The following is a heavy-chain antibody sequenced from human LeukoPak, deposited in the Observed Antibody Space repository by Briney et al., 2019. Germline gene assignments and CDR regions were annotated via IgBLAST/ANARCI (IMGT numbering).Heavy chain of an antibody. Sequence: PGGSLRLSCAASGFTFSRFWMSWVRQAPGKGLEWVANIKQDGSEKYYVDSVKGRFTISRDNAKNSLYLEMNSLRAEDTAVFYCARDGTYTDYDPDFDIWGEGTVVTVFS. D-gene: IGHD5-12*01. CDR1: GFTFSRFW. V-gene: IGHV3-7*04. CDR3: ARDGTYTDYDPDFDI. CDR2: IKQDGSEK. J-gene: IGHJ4*02.